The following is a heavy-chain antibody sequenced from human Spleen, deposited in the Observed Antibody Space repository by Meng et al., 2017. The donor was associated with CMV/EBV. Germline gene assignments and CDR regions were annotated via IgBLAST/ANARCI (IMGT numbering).Heavy chain of an antibody. CDR3: ARDLYSGGSSWYDVNY. CDR2: ISYDGSNK. Sequence: GESLKISCAASGFTFSSYGMHWVRQAPGKGLEWVAVISYDGSNKYYADSVKGRFTISRDNSKNTLYLQMNSLRAEDTAVYYCARDLYSGGSSWYDVNYWGQGTLVTVSS. J-gene: IGHJ4*02. CDR1: GFTFSSYG. D-gene: IGHD6-13*01. V-gene: IGHV3-30*19.